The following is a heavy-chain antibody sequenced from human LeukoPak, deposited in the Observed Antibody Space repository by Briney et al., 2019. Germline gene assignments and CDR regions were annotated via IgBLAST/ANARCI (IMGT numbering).Heavy chain of an antibody. CDR3: ASSHPYCSGGSCYVDAFDI. CDR2: IKQDGSEK. V-gene: IGHV3-7*01. CDR1: GFTFSSYW. D-gene: IGHD2-15*01. Sequence: PGGSLRLSCAASGFTFSSYWMSWVRQAPGKGLEWVANIKQDGSEKYYVDSVKGRFTISRDNAKNSRYLQMNSLRAEGTAVYYCASSHPYCSGGSCYVDAFDIWGQGTMVTVSS. J-gene: IGHJ3*02.